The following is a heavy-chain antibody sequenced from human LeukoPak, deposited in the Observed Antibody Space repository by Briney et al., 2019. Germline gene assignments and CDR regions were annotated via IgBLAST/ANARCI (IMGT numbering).Heavy chain of an antibody. V-gene: IGHV1-18*01. CDR1: GYTFTSYG. CDR3: ARDRFEVGDGYNPDAFDI. D-gene: IGHD5-24*01. CDR2: ISAYNGNT. J-gene: IGHJ3*02. Sequence: RASVKVSCKASGYTFTSYGISWVRQAPGQGLEWMGWISAYNGNTNYAQKLQGRVTMTTDTSTSTAYMELRSLRSDDTAVYYCARDRFEVGDGYNPDAFDIWGQGTMVTVSS.